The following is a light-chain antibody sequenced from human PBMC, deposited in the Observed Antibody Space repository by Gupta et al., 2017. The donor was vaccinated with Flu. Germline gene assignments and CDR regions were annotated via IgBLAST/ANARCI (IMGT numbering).Light chain of an antibody. CDR2: LGS. J-gene: IGKJ4*01. Sequence: VTPGEPASISCRSSQGLLDTSGFNYLDWYVQKPGQSPQLLIRLGSHRADGVPDRFIGSGSGTDFTLKISRVEADDVGTYYCRQSLQTPITFGGGTKVEL. CDR3: RQSLQTPIT. CDR1: QGLLDTSGFNY. V-gene: IGKV2-28*01.